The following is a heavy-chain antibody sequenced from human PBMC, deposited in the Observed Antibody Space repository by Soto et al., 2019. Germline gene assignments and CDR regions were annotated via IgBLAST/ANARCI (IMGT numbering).Heavy chain of an antibody. CDR3: ARTTRNYYYYYMDV. J-gene: IGHJ6*03. CDR2: IYYSGST. D-gene: IGHD1-1*01. CDR1: GGSISSSGYY. Sequence: SETLSLTCTVSGGSISSSGYYWGWIRQPPGKGLEWIGSIYYSGSTYYNPSLKSRVTISVDTSKNQFSLKLSSVTAADTAVYYCARTTRNYYYYYMDVWGKGTTVTVSS. V-gene: IGHV4-39*01.